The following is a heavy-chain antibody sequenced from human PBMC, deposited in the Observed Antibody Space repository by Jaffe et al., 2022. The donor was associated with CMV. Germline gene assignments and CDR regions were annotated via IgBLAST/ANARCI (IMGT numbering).Heavy chain of an antibody. CDR2: INAGNGNT. CDR1: GYTFTSYA. Sequence: QVQLVQSGAEVKKPGASVKVSCKASGYTFTSYAMHWVRQAPGQRLEWMGWINAGNGNTKYSQKFQGRVTITRDTSASTAYMELSSLRSEDTAVYYCARDLDSSGYYYLDYWGQGTLVTVSS. D-gene: IGHD3-22*01. V-gene: IGHV1-3*01. CDR3: ARDLDSSGYYYLDY. J-gene: IGHJ4*02.